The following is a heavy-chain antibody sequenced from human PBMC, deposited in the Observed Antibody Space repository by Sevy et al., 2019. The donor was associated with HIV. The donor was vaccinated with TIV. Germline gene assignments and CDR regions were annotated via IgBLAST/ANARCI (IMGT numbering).Heavy chain of an antibody. Sequence: GESLKISCAASGFTFSSYSMNWVRQAPGKGLEWVSSISSSSSYIYYADSVKGRFTISRDNAKNSLYLQMNSLRAEDTAVYYCASPYYYGSGSYSPTSLGFGYWGQGTLVTVSS. J-gene: IGHJ4*02. V-gene: IGHV3-21*01. CDR1: GFTFSSYS. CDR3: ASPYYYGSGSYSPTSLGFGY. CDR2: ISSSSSYI. D-gene: IGHD3-10*01.